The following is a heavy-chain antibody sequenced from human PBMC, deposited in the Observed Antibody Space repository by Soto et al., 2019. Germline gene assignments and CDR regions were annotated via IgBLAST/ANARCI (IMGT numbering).Heavy chain of an antibody. CDR1: GFTVSSNY. CDR3: ARSPYYYYGMDV. CDR2: IYSGGST. J-gene: IGHJ6*02. Sequence: GGSLRLSCAASGFTVSSNYMSWVRQAPGKGLEWVSVIYSGGSTYYADSVKGRFTISRDNSKNTLYLQMNSLRAEDTAVYYCARSPYYYYGMDVWGQGNTVTVSS. V-gene: IGHV3-53*01. D-gene: IGHD1-26*01.